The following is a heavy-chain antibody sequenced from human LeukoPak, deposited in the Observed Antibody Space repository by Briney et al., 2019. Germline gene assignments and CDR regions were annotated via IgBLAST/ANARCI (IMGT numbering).Heavy chain of an antibody. D-gene: IGHD3-16*01. CDR3: ARALLGEFPNYFDY. J-gene: IGHJ4*02. Sequence: SEALSLTCTVSGGSLSGSSWTWIRQPPRKGLEWIGYLYHSGSTSYNPSLKSRLTISVNTSKSQFSLNLSSVTAADTAVYYCARALLGEFPNYFDYWGQGTLVTVSS. CDR1: GGSLSGSS. V-gene: IGHV4-59*08. CDR2: LYHSGST.